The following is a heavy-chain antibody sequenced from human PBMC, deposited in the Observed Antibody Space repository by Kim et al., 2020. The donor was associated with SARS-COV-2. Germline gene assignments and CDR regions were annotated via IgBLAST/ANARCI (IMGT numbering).Heavy chain of an antibody. D-gene: IGHD4-4*01. V-gene: IGHV5-10-1*01. Sequence: NSSPSFQGHVTISADKSISTAYLQWSSLKASDTAMYYCARSYYSNYWFDPWGQGTLVTVSS. J-gene: IGHJ5*02. CDR3: ARSYYSNYWFDP.